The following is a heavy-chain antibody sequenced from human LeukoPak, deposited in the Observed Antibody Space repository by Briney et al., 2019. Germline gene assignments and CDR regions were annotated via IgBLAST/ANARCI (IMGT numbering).Heavy chain of an antibody. Sequence: GASVKVSCKASGYTFTSYGISWVRQAPGQGLEWMGWISAYNGNTNYAQKLQGRVAMTTDTSTSTAYMELRSLRSDDTAVYYCARESYPGGDWSIDYWGQGTLVTVSS. CDR2: ISAYNGNT. CDR3: ARESYPGGDWSIDY. J-gene: IGHJ4*02. V-gene: IGHV1-18*01. CDR1: GYTFTSYG. D-gene: IGHD2-21*02.